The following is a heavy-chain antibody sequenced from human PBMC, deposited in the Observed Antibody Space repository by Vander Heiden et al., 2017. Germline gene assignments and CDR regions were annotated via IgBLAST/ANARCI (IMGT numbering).Heavy chain of an antibody. Sequence: EVQLLESGGGLVQPGGSLRPSCAASGFSFSNYAMSWVRQAPGKGLEWVSAISGSGGTTYYADSVKGRFTISRDASKNTLYLQMNSLRAEDTAVYYCAKSPTWSMIVPLDYWGQGTLVTVSS. D-gene: IGHD3-22*01. CDR1: GFSFSNYA. CDR2: ISGSGGTT. CDR3: AKSPTWSMIVPLDY. J-gene: IGHJ4*02. V-gene: IGHV3-23*01.